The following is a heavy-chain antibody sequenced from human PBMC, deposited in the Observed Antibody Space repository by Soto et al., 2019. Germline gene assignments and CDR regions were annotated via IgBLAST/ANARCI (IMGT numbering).Heavy chain of an antibody. D-gene: IGHD3-3*01. V-gene: IGHV4-59*01. CDR2: IYYSGST. CDR1: GGSISSYY. CDR3: ARYDFWSGYHDY. Sequence: SETLSLTCTVSGGSISSYYWSWIRQPPGKGLEWIGYIYYSGSTNYNPSLKSRVTISVDTSKNQFSLKLSSVTAADTAVYYCARYDFWSGYHDYWGQGTLVTVSS. J-gene: IGHJ4*02.